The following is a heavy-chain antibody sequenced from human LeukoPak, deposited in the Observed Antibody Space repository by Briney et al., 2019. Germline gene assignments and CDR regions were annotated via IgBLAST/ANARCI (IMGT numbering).Heavy chain of an antibody. CDR1: GGSISSGDYY. CDR3: TGGSYSRYLDY. J-gene: IGHJ4*02. D-gene: IGHD1-26*01. Sequence: SETLSLTCTVSGGSISSGDYYWSWIRQPPGKGLEWIGYIYYSGSTYYNPSLKSRVTISVDTSKNQFSLKLSSVTAADTAVYYCTGGSYSRYLDYWGQGTLVTVSS. CDR2: IYYSGST. V-gene: IGHV4-30-4*08.